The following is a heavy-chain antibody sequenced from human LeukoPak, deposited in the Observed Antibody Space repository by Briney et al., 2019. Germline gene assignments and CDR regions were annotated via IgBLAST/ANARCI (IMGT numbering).Heavy chain of an antibody. J-gene: IGHJ6*02. CDR1: VGTFSSYA. V-gene: IGHV1-69*04. CDR2: IIPILGIA. Sequence: ASVTVSFKSTVGTFSSYAISWVRQPPGQGLEWMGRIIPILGIANYAQKFQGRVTITADKSTSTAYMELSSLRSEDTAVYYCARDGSSYYYYGMDVWGQGTTVTVSS. CDR3: ARDGSSYYYYGMDV. D-gene: IGHD6-6*01.